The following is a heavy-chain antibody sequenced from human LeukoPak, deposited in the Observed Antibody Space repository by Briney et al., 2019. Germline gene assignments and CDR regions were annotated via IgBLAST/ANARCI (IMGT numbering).Heavy chain of an antibody. V-gene: IGHV1-2*02. CDR1: GYTFTGYY. CDR2: INPNSGGT. D-gene: IGHD4-17*01. J-gene: IGHJ4*02. Sequence: ASVKVSCKASGYTFTGYYMYWVRQAPGQGLEWMGRINPNSGGTNYAQKLQGRVTMTTDTSTSTAYMELRSLRSDDTAVYYCATSGTVTTEFDYWGQGTLVTVSS. CDR3: ATSGTVTTEFDY.